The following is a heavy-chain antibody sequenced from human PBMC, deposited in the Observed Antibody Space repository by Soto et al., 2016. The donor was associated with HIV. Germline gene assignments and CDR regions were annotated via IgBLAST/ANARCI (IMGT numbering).Heavy chain of an antibody. CDR1: GFTFNNAW. CDR3: TTGLTRRWADY. V-gene: IGHV3-15*01. J-gene: IGHJ4*02. D-gene: IGHD3-9*01. CDR2: IKSKSDGGTI. Sequence: EVQLVESGGGLVKPGESLRLSCAGSGFTFNNAWMSWVRQAPGKGLEWIGRIKSKSDGGTIDYAEFVKGRFTISRDDSKNXLYVDINTLKIEDAGVYYCTTGLTRRWADYWGQGTLVTVSS.